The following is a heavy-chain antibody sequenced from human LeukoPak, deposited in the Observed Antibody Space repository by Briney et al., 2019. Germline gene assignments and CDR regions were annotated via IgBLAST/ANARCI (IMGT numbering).Heavy chain of an antibody. Sequence: GGSLRLSCAASGFTFSSSGMTWVRQAPGKGLQWVSTIGSDGHIYYEDSVKGRVTISRDNAKNSLYLQTNSLRAEDTAVYYCARAGQEWFGELGFDQWGQGTLVIVSS. V-gene: IGHV3-21*01. J-gene: IGHJ4*02. D-gene: IGHD3-10*01. CDR3: ARAGQEWFGELGFDQ. CDR2: IGSDGHI. CDR1: GFTFSSSG.